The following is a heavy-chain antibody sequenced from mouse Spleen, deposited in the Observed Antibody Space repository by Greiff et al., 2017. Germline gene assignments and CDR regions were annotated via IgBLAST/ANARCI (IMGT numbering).Heavy chain of an antibody. CDR2: IDPSDSYT. CDR1: GYTFTSYW. D-gene: IGHD1-1*01. Sequence: VQLQQPGAELVKPGASVKMSCKASGYTFTSYWMHWVKQRPGQGLEWIGVIDPSDSYTSYNQKFKGKATLTVDTSSSTAYMQLSSLTSEDSAVYYCTRSYYGSQWYFDVWGAGTTVTVSS. J-gene: IGHJ1*01. V-gene: IGHV1S127*01. CDR3: TRSYYGSQWYFDV.